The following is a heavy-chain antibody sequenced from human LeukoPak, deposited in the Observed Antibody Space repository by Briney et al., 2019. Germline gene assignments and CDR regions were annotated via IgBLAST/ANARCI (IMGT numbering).Heavy chain of an antibody. CDR2: MNLNSGNT. CDR1: GYTFTSYD. D-gene: IGHD3-3*01. Sequence: GASVKVSCKASGYTFTSYDINWVRQATGQGLEWMGWMNLNSGNTGYAQKFQGRVTITRNTSISTAYMELSSLRSEDTAVYYCARGVHYDFWSGYWGDYYYYYMDVWGKGTTVTVSS. J-gene: IGHJ6*03. V-gene: IGHV1-8*03. CDR3: ARGVHYDFWSGYWGDYYYYYMDV.